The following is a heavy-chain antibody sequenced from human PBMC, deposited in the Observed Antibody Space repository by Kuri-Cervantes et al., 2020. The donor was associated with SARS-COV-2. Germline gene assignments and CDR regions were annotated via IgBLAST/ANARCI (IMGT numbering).Heavy chain of an antibody. D-gene: IGHD3-3*01. CDR2: ISAYNGNT. V-gene: IGHV1-18*04. J-gene: IGHJ4*02. CDR3: ARVLRFLGWLPQPQYYFDY. CDR1: GYTFTSYG. Sequence: ASVKVSCKASGYTFTSYGISWVRQAPGQGLEWMGWISAYNGNTNYAQKLQGRVTMTTDTSTSTAYMELRSLRSDDTAVYYCARVLRFLGWLPQPQYYFDYWGQGTLVTVSS.